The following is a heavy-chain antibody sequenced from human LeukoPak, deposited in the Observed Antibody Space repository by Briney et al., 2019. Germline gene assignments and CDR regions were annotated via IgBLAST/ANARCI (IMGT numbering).Heavy chain of an antibody. Sequence: SETLSLTCTVSGGSISSSSYYWGWIRQPPGKGLEWIGSIYYSGSTYYNPSLKSRVTISVDTSKNQFSPKLSSVTAADTAVYYCARVLLGAFDIWGQGTMVTVSS. CDR1: GGSISSSSYY. V-gene: IGHV4-39*07. D-gene: IGHD2-15*01. CDR3: ARVLLGAFDI. J-gene: IGHJ3*02. CDR2: IYYSGST.